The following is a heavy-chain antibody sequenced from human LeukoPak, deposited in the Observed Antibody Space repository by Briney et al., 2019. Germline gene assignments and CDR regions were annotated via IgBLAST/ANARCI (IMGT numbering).Heavy chain of an antibody. D-gene: IGHD3-10*01. Sequence: SSETLSLTCTVSGGSISSYYWSWIRQPPGKGLEWIGYIYYSGSTNYNPSLKSQVTISVDTSKNQFSLKLSSVTAADTAMYYCARAPSSGIPYYYGMDVWGQGTTVTVSS. V-gene: IGHV4-59*01. CDR2: IYYSGST. CDR3: ARAPSSGIPYYYGMDV. J-gene: IGHJ6*02. CDR1: GGSISSYY.